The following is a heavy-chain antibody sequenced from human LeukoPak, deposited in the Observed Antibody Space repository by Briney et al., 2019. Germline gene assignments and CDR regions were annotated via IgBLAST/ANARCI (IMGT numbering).Heavy chain of an antibody. CDR3: AKGPKIYTNGWYFDY. V-gene: IGHV3-13*01. CDR2: IGTAGDT. J-gene: IGHJ4*02. CDR1: GFTFSSYD. D-gene: IGHD6-19*01. Sequence: GESLRLSCAASGFTFSSYDMHWVRQATGKGLEWVSAIGTAGDTYYPGSVKGRFSISRDNSKNTLFLLMNGLRAEDTAVYYCAKGPKIYTNGWYFDYWGQGTLVTVSS.